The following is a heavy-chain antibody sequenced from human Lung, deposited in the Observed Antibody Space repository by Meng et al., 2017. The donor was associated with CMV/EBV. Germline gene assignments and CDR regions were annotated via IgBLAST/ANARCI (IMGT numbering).Heavy chain of an antibody. V-gene: IGHV4-31*02. CDR1: GGSISSGGFY. Sequence: QVQLQGAGPGLVKPSRTLSIPCTVSGGSISSGGFYWSWIRQHPGKGLEWIGYIYCSGSTYYNPSIRSRVAISIDSSKNQFSLKLTSVTAADTAVYLCARTNYGDYNWFDPWGQGTLVTVSS. J-gene: IGHJ5*02. CDR3: ARTNYGDYNWFDP. D-gene: IGHD4-17*01. CDR2: IYCSGST.